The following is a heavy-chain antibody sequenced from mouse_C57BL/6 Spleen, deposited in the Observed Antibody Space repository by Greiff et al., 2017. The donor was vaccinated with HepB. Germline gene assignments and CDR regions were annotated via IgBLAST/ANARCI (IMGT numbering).Heavy chain of an antibody. CDR3: ARSYYGSSYDYAMDY. CDR1: GFSLTSYG. D-gene: IGHD1-1*01. CDR2: IWSDGST. V-gene: IGHV2-6*03. J-gene: IGHJ4*01. Sequence: VKLVESGPGLVAPSQSLSITCTVSGFSLTSYGVHWVRQPPGKGLEWLVVIWSDGSTTYNSALKSRLSISKDNSKSQVFLKMNSLQTDDTAMYYCARSYYGSSYDYAMDYWGQGTSVTVSS.